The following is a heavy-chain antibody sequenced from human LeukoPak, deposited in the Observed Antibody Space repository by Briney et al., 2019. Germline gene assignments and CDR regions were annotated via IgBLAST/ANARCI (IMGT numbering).Heavy chain of an antibody. CDR3: ARDSSSSWYYYYYVDV. CDR2: ISSSSSYI. V-gene: IGHV3-21*01. Sequence: PGGSLRLSCAASGFTFSSYSMNWVHQAPGKGLEWVSSISSSSSYIYYADSVKGRFTISRDNAKNSLYLQMNSLRAEDTAVYYCARDSSSSWYYYYYVDVWGKGTTVTVSS. D-gene: IGHD6-13*01. CDR1: GFTFSSYS. J-gene: IGHJ6*03.